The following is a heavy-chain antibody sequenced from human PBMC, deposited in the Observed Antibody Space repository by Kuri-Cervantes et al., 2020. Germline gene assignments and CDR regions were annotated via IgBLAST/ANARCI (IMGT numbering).Heavy chain of an antibody. Sequence: GESLKISCAASGFTFSSYDMHWVRQATGKGLEWVSAIGTAGDTYYPGSVKGRFTISRDNSKNTLYLQMNSLRAEDTAVYYCAREIYAYWGQGTLVTVSS. CDR1: GFTFSSYD. V-gene: IGHV3-13*01. CDR3: AREIYAY. D-gene: IGHD3-16*01. CDR2: IGTAGDT. J-gene: IGHJ4*02.